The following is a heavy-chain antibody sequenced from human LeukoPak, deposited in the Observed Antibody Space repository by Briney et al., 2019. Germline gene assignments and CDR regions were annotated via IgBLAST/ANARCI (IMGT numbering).Heavy chain of an antibody. Sequence: PGGSLRLSCAASGVAFSRNWMHWVRQAPGKGLGGVSRIKSDGSATHYAASVKGRFTISRDNAKNTLYLQMNSLRAEDTAVYYCATDPDSGGWSTFDYWGQGTLVTVSS. V-gene: IGHV3-74*01. CDR2: IKSDGSAT. D-gene: IGHD6-19*01. J-gene: IGHJ4*02. CDR1: GVAFSRNW. CDR3: ATDPDSGGWSTFDY.